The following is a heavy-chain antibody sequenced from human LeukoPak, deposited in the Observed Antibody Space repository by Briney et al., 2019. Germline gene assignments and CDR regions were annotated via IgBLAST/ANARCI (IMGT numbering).Heavy chain of an antibody. V-gene: IGHV4-59*01. Sequence: SETLSLTCAVSGSSITSYYWSWIRQPPGKGLEWIGDISNSGTNNYNPSLKSRVTISVDKSKKQVSLRLKPLTAADTAVYFCAGAALTNQYTSGAFHHWGQGTLVTVSS. CDR2: ISNSGTN. CDR3: AGAALTNQYTSGAFHH. D-gene: IGHD3-10*01. CDR1: GSSITSYY. J-gene: IGHJ1*01.